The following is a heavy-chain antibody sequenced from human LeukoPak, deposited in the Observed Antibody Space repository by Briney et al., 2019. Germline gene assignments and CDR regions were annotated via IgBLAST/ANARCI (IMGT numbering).Heavy chain of an antibody. CDR2: ISSNGGTT. J-gene: IGHJ4*02. Sequence: PGGSLRLSCAASGVTFSSFEMNWVRQAPGKGLEYVSAISSNGGTTYYADSVKGRFTISRDNSKNTLYLQMSSLRAEDTAVYYFSWEFLRWGQGTLVTVSS. D-gene: IGHD1-26*01. V-gene: IGHV3-64D*09. CDR3: SWEFLR. CDR1: GVTFSSFE.